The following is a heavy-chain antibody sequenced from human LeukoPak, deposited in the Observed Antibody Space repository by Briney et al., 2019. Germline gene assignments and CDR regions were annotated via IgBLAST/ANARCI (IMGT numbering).Heavy chain of an antibody. CDR1: GGSFSDYY. Sequence: PSETLSLTCAVYGGSFSDYYWNRIRQPPAKGLDWMGEINHSGSTNYNPSLKSRVTISVDTSKDQFSLQLSSVTAADTAVYYCAREYSWLARYFDLWGRGTLVTVSS. CDR2: INHSGST. CDR3: AREYSWLARYFDL. J-gene: IGHJ2*01. V-gene: IGHV4-34*01. D-gene: IGHD6-19*01.